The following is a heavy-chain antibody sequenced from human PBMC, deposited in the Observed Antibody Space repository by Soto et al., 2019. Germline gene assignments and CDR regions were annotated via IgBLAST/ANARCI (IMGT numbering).Heavy chain of an antibody. V-gene: IGHV1-69*02. CDR1: GGTFSSYT. Sequence: QVQLVQSGAEVKKPGSSVKVSCKASGGTFSSYTISWVRQAPGQGLEWMGRIIPILGIANYAQKFQGRVTITADKSPSTAYMALSSLRSEDTAVYYCARNWLEYWFDRWGQGTLVTVSS. D-gene: IGHD6-19*01. CDR2: IIPILGIA. J-gene: IGHJ5*02. CDR3: ARNWLEYWFDR.